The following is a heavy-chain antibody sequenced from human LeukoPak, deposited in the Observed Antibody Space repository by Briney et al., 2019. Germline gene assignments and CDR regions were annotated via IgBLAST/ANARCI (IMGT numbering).Heavy chain of an antibody. Sequence: GRSLRLSCAASGFTFSSYGMHWVRQAPGKGLEWVAVIWYDGSNKYYADSVKGRFTISRDNSKNTLYPQMNSLRAEDTAVYYCAREVYSSGWAWTNYCYGMGVWGQGTTVTVSS. CDR1: GFTFSSYG. J-gene: IGHJ6*02. CDR2: IWYDGSNK. CDR3: AREVYSSGWAWTNYCYGMGV. D-gene: IGHD6-19*01. V-gene: IGHV3-33*01.